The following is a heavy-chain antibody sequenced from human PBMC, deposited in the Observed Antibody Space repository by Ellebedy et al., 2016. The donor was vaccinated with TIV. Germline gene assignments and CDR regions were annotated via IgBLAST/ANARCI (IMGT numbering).Heavy chain of an antibody. V-gene: IGHV3-23*01. J-gene: IGHJ4*02. CDR2: ISGSGGNT. CDR3: AKVYYDSSGYYYNPIDY. CDR1: GFTFSSYA. D-gene: IGHD3-22*01. Sequence: GGSLRLSXAASGFTFSSYAMTWVRQAPGKGLEWVSGISGSGGNTYYADSVKGRFTISRDNSKNTLYLQMNSLRAEDTAVYYCAKVYYDSSGYYYNPIDYWGQGTLVTVSS.